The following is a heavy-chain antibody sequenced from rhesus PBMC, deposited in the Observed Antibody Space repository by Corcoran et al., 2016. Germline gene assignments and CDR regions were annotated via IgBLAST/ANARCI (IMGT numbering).Heavy chain of an antibody. CDR1: GDSVSSSNW. CDR3: ARGRYDSGPGVDY. CDR2: ISGSSCST. V-gene: IGHV4-65*01. D-gene: IGHD3-28*01. J-gene: IGHJ4*01. Sequence: QVQLQESGPGLVKPSETLSLTCAVSGDSVSSSNWWSWIRQSPRQGMGCIGYISGSSCSTYYNPALKGRGTLSTGPSKNQFSLKLSSVTAADTAVYYCARGRYDSGPGVDYWGQGVLVTVSS.